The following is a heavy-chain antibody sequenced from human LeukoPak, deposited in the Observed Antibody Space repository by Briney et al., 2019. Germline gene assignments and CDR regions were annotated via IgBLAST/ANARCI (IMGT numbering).Heavy chain of an antibody. CDR3: ARGRTWFDH. J-gene: IGHJ5*02. D-gene: IGHD1-26*01. CDR1: GYNFPIYW. Sequence: GGSLKISCQGSGYNFPIYWIGWVRQMPGKGLEWMGIIYPADSDTRYSPSFQGHVTISADKSTSSAYLQWSSLKASDSAIYYCARGRTWFDHWGQGTQVTVSS. V-gene: IGHV5-51*01. CDR2: IYPADSDT.